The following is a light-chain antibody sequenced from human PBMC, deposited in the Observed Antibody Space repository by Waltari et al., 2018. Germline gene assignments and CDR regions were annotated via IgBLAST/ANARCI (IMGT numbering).Light chain of an antibody. CDR3: QALDSSRNAVI. Sequence: SYELTQPPSVSVSPGQTATITCSGDNLEDKYVCWYQPRPGQSPLLVIFQDFKRPSGIPERFSGSNSGQTATLTISGTQAIDEADYYCQALDSSRNAVIFGGGTKLTVL. CDR2: QDF. J-gene: IGLJ2*01. V-gene: IGLV3-1*01. CDR1: NLEDKY.